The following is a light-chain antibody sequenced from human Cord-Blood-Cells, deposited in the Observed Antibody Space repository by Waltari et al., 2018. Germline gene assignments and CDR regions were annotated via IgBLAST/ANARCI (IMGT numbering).Light chain of an antibody. J-gene: IGKJ2*03. CDR2: GAS. CDR3: QQYNNWPLYS. V-gene: IGKV3-15*01. CDR1: QSVSSN. Sequence: ELVMTQSPATLSVSPGGRATLSCRASQSVSSNLAWYQQKPGQAPRLLIYGASTRATGIPARFSGSGSGTEFTLTISSLQSEDFAVYYCQQYNNWPLYSFGQGTKLEIK.